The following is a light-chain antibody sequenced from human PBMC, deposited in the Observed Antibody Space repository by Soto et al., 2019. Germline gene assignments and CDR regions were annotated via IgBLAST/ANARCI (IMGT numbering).Light chain of an antibody. CDR3: SSYTNSNTRV. CDR2: QVS. CDR1: SSDVGGYTY. J-gene: IGLJ3*02. Sequence: QSALTQPASVSGSPGQSITISCTGTSSDVGGYTYVSWYQQHPGKAPKLMIYQVSNRPSGVSNRFSGSKSGNTASLTISGLQNEDDADYYCSSYTNSNTRVFGGGTKLNVL. V-gene: IGLV2-14*01.